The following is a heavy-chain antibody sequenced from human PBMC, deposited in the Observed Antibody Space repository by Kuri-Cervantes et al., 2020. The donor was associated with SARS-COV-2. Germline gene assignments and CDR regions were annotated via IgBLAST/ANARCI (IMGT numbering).Heavy chain of an antibody. J-gene: IGHJ3*02. V-gene: IGHV1-2*04. CDR3: ARSTPSRRLVVISQGGAFDI. D-gene: IGHD3-22*01. Sequence: ASVKVSCKASGYTFTGYYIHWVRQAPGQGLEWMGWINPNSGGTNYAQKFQGWVTMTRDTSISTVYMELSRLRSDDTAAYYCARSTPSRRLVVISQGGAFDIWGQGTMVTVSS. CDR2: INPNSGGT. CDR1: GYTFTGYY.